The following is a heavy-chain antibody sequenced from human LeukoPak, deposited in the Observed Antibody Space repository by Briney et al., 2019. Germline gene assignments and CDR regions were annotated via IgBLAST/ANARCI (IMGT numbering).Heavy chain of an antibody. CDR2: MNPNSGNT. J-gene: IGHJ5*02. CDR3: ARQRPMKTTVTTRFDP. D-gene: IGHD4-17*01. CDR1: GYTFTSYD. V-gene: IGHV1-8*01. Sequence: ASVKVSCKASGYTFTSYDINWVRQATGQGLEWMGWMNPNSGNTGYAQKFQGRVTMTRSTSISTAYMELSSLRSEDTAVYYCARQRPMKTTVTTRFDPWGQGTLVTVSS.